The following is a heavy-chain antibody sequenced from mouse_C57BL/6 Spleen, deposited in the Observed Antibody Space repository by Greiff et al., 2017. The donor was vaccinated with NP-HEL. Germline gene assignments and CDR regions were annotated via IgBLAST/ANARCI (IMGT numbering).Heavy chain of an antibody. V-gene: IGHV1-82*01. CDR3: ARSNYEAMDY. CDR1: GYAFSSSW. CDR2: IYPGDGDT. D-gene: IGHD2-5*01. J-gene: IGHJ4*01. Sequence: QVQLQQSGPELVKPGASVKISCKASGYAFSSSWMNWVKQRPGKGLEWIGRIYPGDGDTNYNGKFKGKATLTADKSSSTAYMQLSSLTSEDSAVYFCARSNYEAMDYWGQGTSVTVSS.